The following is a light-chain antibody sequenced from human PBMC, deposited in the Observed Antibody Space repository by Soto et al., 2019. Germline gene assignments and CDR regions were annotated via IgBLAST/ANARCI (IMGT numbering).Light chain of an antibody. J-gene: IGKJ1*01. Sequence: EVVMTHSPATLSVSPGERATLSCRASPNISKNLAWYRQTPGQAPRLLVYSATTRADDVPPRFSGSGSGTDFTLTISSLQSEDSAVNSCEQYDNWPRLPCGQRTRLEI. CDR3: EQYDNWPRLP. CDR2: SAT. V-gene: IGKV3-15*01. CDR1: PNISKN.